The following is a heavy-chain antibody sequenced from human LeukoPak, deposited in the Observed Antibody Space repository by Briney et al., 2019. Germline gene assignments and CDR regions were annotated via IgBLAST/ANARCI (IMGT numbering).Heavy chain of an antibody. CDR1: GFSLSASGVG. D-gene: IGHD5-18*01. CDR3: AHIVDTAMVMDY. V-gene: IGHV2-5*02. J-gene: IGHJ4*02. CDR2: IYWDDDK. Sequence: SGPTLVKPTQTLTLTCTFSGFSLSASGVGVGWIRQPPGKALEWLALIYWDDDKRYSPSLKSRLTITKDTSKNQVVLTMTNMDPVDTATYYCAHIVDTAMVMDYWGQGTLVTVSS.